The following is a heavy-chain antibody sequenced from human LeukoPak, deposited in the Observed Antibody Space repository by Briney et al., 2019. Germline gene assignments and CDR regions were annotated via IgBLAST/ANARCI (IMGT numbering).Heavy chain of an antibody. V-gene: IGHV4-39*07. Sequence: SEPLSLNCTVSCGSISDSDYYWCWLRQPPGRGLDWIGDIYYTGSTSYNPSLKSRLTFSIHTFNNQFFLHLSSVTAADTAVYYCARENYCTNGVCWAFDPWGQGALVTVSS. CDR3: ARENYCTNGVCWAFDP. D-gene: IGHD2-8*01. J-gene: IGHJ5*02. CDR2: IYYTGST. CDR1: CGSISDSDYY.